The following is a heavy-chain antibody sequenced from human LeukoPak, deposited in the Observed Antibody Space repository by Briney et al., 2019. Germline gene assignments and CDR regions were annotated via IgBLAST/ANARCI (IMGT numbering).Heavy chain of an antibody. D-gene: IGHD5-18*01. CDR2: ISAYNGNT. CDR3: ARARRTAMLRNSFMDV. Sequence: GASVKVSCKASGYTFTSYGISWVRQAPGQGLEWMGWISAYNGNTNYAQKLQGRVTMTTDTSTSTAYMELRSLRSDDTAVYYCARARRTAMLRNSFMDVWGMGTTVTVSS. CDR1: GYTFTSYG. J-gene: IGHJ6*03. V-gene: IGHV1-18*01.